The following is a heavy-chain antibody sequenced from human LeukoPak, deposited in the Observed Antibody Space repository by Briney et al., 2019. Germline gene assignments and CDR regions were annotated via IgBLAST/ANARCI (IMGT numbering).Heavy chain of an antibody. CDR3: ARDSTGRGYFDY. D-gene: IGHD3-10*01. Sequence: PGGSLRLSGAASGFTSTSYSMNWVCQAPGRELEWVSFISTGSSIIYYADSVKGRFTISRDNAENSLYLQMNSLRDEDTAVYYCARDSTGRGYFDYWGQGTLVTVSS. J-gene: IGHJ4*02. V-gene: IGHV3-48*02. CDR1: GFTSTSYS. CDR2: ISTGSSII.